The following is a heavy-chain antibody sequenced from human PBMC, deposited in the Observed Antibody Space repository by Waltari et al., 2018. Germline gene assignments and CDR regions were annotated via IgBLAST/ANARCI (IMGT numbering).Heavy chain of an antibody. Sequence: QVQLVQSGAEVKKPGASVKVSCKASGYTFTSYAMHWVRQAPGQRLEWMGWINAGNGNTKYSQKFQGRGTITRDTSASTAYMELSSLRSEDTAVYYCARAGDSSSGYYYGMDVWGQGTTVTVSS. D-gene: IGHD6-6*01. CDR2: INAGNGNT. CDR1: GYTFTSYA. V-gene: IGHV1-3*01. CDR3: ARAGDSSSGYYYGMDV. J-gene: IGHJ6*02.